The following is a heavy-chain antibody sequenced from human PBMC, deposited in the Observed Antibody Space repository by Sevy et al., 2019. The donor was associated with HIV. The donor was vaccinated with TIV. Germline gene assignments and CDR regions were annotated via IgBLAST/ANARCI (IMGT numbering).Heavy chain of an antibody. CDR1: GFTFSSYW. V-gene: IGHV3-7*03. CDR2: IKQDGSEK. CDR3: ARDIVATTGRTAAADY. Sequence: GGSLRLSCAASGFTFSSYWMSWVRQAPGKGLEWVANIKQDGSEKYYVDSVKGRFTISRDNAKNSLYLQMNSLRAEDTAVYYCARDIVATTGRTAAADYWSQGTLVTVSS. J-gene: IGHJ4*02. D-gene: IGHD5-12*01.